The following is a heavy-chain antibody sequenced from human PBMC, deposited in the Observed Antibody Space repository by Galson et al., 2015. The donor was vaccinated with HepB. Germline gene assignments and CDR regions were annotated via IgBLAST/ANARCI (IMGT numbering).Heavy chain of an antibody. Sequence: TCTVSGGSISSGDYYWSWIRQPPGKGLEWIGYIYYSGSTYYNPSLKSRVTISVDTSKNQFSLKLSSVTAADTAVYYCARSSGPAEFDYWGQGTLVTVSS. CDR2: IYYSGST. CDR1: GGSISSGDYY. D-gene: IGHD3-22*01. CDR3: ARSSGPAEFDY. J-gene: IGHJ4*02. V-gene: IGHV4-30-4*01.